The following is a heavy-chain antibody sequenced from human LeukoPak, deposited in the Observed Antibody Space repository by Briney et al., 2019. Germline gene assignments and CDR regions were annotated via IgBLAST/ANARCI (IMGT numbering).Heavy chain of an antibody. CDR3: ARATIVVVPAAGSWFDP. D-gene: IGHD2-2*01. J-gene: IGHJ5*02. CDR1: GGFFSSYY. Sequence: SETLSPTSSVDGGFFSSYYWSWIREPPGKGLEWIGEINHSGSTNYNPSLKSRVTISVDTSKNQFSLKLSSVTAADTAVYYCARATIVVVPAAGSWFDPWGQGTLVTVSS. V-gene: IGHV4-34*01. CDR2: INHSGST.